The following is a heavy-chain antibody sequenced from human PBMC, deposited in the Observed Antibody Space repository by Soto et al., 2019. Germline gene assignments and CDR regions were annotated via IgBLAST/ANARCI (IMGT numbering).Heavy chain of an antibody. CDR2: IFNYDDSQ. Sequence: EVQLVESGGRLVEPGGSLRLSCAASGFDPSLYSIGWVRQAPGKGLEWVSFIFNYDDSQYYADSVTGRFAISRDNAKNSVYLQMNSLRAEDTAVYYCAREEGYCGGGSCFRSAFDLWGQGTVVTVSS. D-gene: IGHD2-15*01. CDR3: AREEGYCGGGSCFRSAFDL. J-gene: IGHJ3*01. CDR1: GFDPSLYS. V-gene: IGHV3-21*01.